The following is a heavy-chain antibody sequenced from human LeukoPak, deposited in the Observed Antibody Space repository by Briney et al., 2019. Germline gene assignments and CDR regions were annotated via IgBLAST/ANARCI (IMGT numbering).Heavy chain of an antibody. D-gene: IGHD4-17*01. CDR2: CYYSGKT. CDR3: SRGMYGDRFDY. CDR1: GYSLSRGCY. J-gene: IGHJ4*02. V-gene: IGHV4-61*01. Sequence: PSETLSLTCPVSGYSLSRGCYWSWVRQPPGKGLEWIVYCYYSGKTNYNPSLKRRVTISVDTSKNQFSVQLNSVPSADPGVSYCSRGMYGDRFDYWRQGTLVRVSS.